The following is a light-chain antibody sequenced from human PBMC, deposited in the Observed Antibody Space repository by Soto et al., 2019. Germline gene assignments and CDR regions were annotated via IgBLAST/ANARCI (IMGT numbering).Light chain of an antibody. Sequence: EIVLTQFPGTLSLSLGERATLSCRASQSISTYLVWYQQKPGQAPRLLIYDASKRATGIPDRFTGSGSGTDFTLTITSLAPEDFALYYCQQRSSWPRAFGGGTKVEIK. V-gene: IGKV3-11*01. CDR2: DAS. CDR1: QSISTY. J-gene: IGKJ4*01. CDR3: QQRSSWPRA.